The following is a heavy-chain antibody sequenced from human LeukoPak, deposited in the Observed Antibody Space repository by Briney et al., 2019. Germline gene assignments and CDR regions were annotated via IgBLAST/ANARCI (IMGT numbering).Heavy chain of an antibody. Sequence: GGSLRLSCAASGFTFSSYWMNWVRQAPGEGLEWVSYISSSSSTIYYADSVKGRFTISRDNAKNSLYLQMNSLRAEDTAVYYCARDSIAVAGFFDYWGQGTLVTVSS. CDR3: ARDSIAVAGFFDY. J-gene: IGHJ4*02. D-gene: IGHD6-19*01. CDR1: GFTFSSYW. CDR2: ISSSSSTI. V-gene: IGHV3-48*01.